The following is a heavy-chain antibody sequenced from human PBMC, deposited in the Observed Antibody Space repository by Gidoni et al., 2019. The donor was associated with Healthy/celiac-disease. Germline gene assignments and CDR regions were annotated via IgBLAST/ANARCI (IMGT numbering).Heavy chain of an antibody. V-gene: IGHV3-23*04. CDR1: GFTFRSYA. CDR2: VSGSGGTT. CDR3: AKGELLSRVAGARDY. J-gene: IGHJ4*02. D-gene: IGHD3-10*01. Sequence: EVQLVESGGGLVQPGGSLRLYCAASGFTFRSYAMSWCRPAPGKGLGWVSAVSGSGGTTYYADSVKGRFTISRDNSKNTVYLQMHSMRAEDTAVYYCAKGELLSRVAGARDYWGQGTLVTVSS.